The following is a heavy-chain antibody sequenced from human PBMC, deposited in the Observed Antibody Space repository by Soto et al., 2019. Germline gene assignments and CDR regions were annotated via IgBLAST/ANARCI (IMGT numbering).Heavy chain of an antibody. V-gene: IGHV3-74*01. J-gene: IGHJ1*01. CDR3: SRGIAVTGDTKPWDL. CDR1: GFTNSSYW. Sequence: RETLRLSCASSGFTNSSYWMQWVRHAPWRVLLWVSRINSDGSNTDFADSVRGRFTISTDNAKNTQYLELNRLPAKHTAVYFGSRGIAVTGDTKPWDLWGQGTLVNVSS. D-gene: IGHD6-19*01. CDR2: INSDGSNT.